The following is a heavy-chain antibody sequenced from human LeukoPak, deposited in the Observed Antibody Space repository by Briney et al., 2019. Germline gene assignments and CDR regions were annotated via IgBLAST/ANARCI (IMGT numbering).Heavy chain of an antibody. CDR3: ARDSGGITGTTGD. CDR2: IYSGGST. Sequence: PGGSLRLSCAASGFTVSSNYMSWVREAPGKGLEWVSVIYSGGSTYYADSVKGRFTISRDNPKNTLYLQMNSLRAEDTAVYYCARDSGGITGTTGDWGQGTLVTVSS. CDR1: GFTVSSNY. V-gene: IGHV3-53*01. J-gene: IGHJ4*02. D-gene: IGHD1-20*01.